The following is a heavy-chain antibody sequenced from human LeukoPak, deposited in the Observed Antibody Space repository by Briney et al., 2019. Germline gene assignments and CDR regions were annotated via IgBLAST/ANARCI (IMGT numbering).Heavy chain of an antibody. Sequence: GGSLRLSCAASGFTLSSYAMSWVRQAPGKGLEWVSAISGSGGSTYYADSVKGRFTISRDNSKNTLYLQMNSLRAEDTAVYYCAREAPYYYDSSGVFDYWGQGTLVTVSS. J-gene: IGHJ4*02. D-gene: IGHD3-22*01. V-gene: IGHV3-23*01. CDR1: GFTLSSYA. CDR3: AREAPYYYDSSGVFDY. CDR2: ISGSGGST.